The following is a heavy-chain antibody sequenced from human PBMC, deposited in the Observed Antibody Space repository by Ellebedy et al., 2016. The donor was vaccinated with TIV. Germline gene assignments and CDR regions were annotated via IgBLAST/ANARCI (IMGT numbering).Heavy chain of an antibody. D-gene: IGHD6-19*01. CDR1: GDSVRSTSYY. V-gene: IGHV4-39*02. Sequence: SETLSLTCTVSGDSVRSTSYYWGWIRQSPGRGLEWIGVIHSGGGIYYNPSLQSRVNIFVGTSDDHFSLRLGSVTAADTAVYHCVIYRSGWHGEPLWGQGTPVTVSS. CDR3: VIYRSGWHGEPL. CDR2: IHSGGGI. J-gene: IGHJ4*02.